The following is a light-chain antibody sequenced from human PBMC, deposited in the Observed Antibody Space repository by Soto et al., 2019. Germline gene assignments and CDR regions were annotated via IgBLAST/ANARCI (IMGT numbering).Light chain of an antibody. V-gene: IGKV1-27*01. CDR3: QKYNSAPWT. Sequence: IQMTQPPSSLSASVGDRVTITRRASQGISSYLAWYQQKPGKVPKLLIYAASTLQSGVPSRFSGSGSGTDFTLTISSLQPEDVATYYCQKYNSAPWTFGQGTKVEIK. CDR1: QGISSY. J-gene: IGKJ1*01. CDR2: AAS.